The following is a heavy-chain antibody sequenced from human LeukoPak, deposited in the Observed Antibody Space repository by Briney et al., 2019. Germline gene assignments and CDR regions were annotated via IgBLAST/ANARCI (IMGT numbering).Heavy chain of an antibody. V-gene: IGHV1-2*02. CDR3: AASCGGDCYSPGGYYYYYMDV. J-gene: IGHJ6*03. CDR1: GYTFTGYY. CDR2: VNPNSGGT. Sequence: ASVKVSCKASGYTFTGYYMHWVRQAPGQGLEWMGWVNPNSGGTNYAQKFQGRVTMTRDTSISTAYMELSRLRSDDTAVYYCAASCGGDCYSPGGYYYYYMDVWGKGTTVTISS. D-gene: IGHD2-21*02.